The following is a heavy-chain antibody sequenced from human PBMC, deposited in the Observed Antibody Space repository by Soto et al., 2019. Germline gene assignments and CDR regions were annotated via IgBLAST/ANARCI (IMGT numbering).Heavy chain of an antibody. J-gene: IGHJ4*02. Sequence: SETLSLTCAVYGGSFSGYYWSWIRQPPGKGLEWIGEINHSGSTNYNPSLKSRVTISVDTSKNQSSLKLSSVTAADTAVYYCALYYYDSSGYYSSPIDYWGQGTLVTVSS. CDR1: GGSFSGYY. V-gene: IGHV4-34*01. CDR3: ALYYYDSSGYYSSPIDY. D-gene: IGHD3-22*01. CDR2: INHSGST.